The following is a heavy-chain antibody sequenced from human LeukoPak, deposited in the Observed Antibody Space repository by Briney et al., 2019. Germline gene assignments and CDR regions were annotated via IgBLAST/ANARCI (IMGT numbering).Heavy chain of an antibody. J-gene: IGHJ4*02. V-gene: IGHV3-53*05. CDR3: AKDGYDILTGYYRGYYFDY. Sequence: GGSLRLSCAASGFTVSSNYMSWVRQAPGKGLEWVSVIYSGGSTYYADSVKGRFTISRDNSKNTLYLQMNSLRAEDTAVYYCAKDGYDILTGYYRGYYFDYWGQGTLVTVSS. CDR2: IYSGGST. D-gene: IGHD3-9*01. CDR1: GFTVSSNY.